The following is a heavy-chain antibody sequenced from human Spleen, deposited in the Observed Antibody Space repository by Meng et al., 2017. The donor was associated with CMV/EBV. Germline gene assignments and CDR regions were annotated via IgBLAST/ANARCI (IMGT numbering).Heavy chain of an antibody. J-gene: IGHJ4*02. CDR2: ISHSGRT. D-gene: IGHD1-1*01. CDR1: GGSLTDYY. Sequence: LSITCAVYGGSLTDYYWSWIRQSPEKGLEWIGDISHSGRTNYIPSLKSRVTISVDTSNNQFSLKVTSVTAADTAVYYCARGRTDFDSWGQGTLVTVSS. V-gene: IGHV4-34*01. CDR3: ARGRTDFDS.